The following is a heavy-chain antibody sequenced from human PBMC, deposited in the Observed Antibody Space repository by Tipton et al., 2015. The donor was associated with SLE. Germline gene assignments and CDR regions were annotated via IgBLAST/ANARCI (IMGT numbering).Heavy chain of an antibody. CDR1: GGSFSGYY. D-gene: IGHD3/OR15-3a*01. Sequence: TLSLTCAVYGGSFSGYYWSWIRQPPGRGLEWIGEINHSGSTNYNPSLKSRVTISVDTSKNQFSLKLSSVTAAGTAVYYCARAQRGPIRAFDIWGQGTMVTVSS. J-gene: IGHJ3*02. CDR3: ARAQRGPIRAFDI. CDR2: INHSGST. V-gene: IGHV4-34*01.